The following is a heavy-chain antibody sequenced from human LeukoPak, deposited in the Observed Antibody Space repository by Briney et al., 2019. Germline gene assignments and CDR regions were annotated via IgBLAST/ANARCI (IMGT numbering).Heavy chain of an antibody. V-gene: IGHV3-30*18. CDR1: GFTFSSYG. CDR2: ISYDGSNK. J-gene: IGHJ3*02. Sequence: PGRSLRLSCAASGFTFSSYGMHWVRQAPGKGLVWVAVISYDGSNKYYADSVKGRFTISRDNSKNTLYLQMNSLRAEDTAVYYCAKVVSYYGSGSYYLGDAFDIWGQGTMVTVSS. D-gene: IGHD3-10*01. CDR3: AKVVSYYGSGSYYLGDAFDI.